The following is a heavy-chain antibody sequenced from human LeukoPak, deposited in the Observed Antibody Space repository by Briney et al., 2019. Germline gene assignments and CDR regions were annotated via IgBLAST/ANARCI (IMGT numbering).Heavy chain of an antibody. J-gene: IGHJ4*02. CDR1: GFTFGRNA. D-gene: IGHD2-21*02. Sequence: GGSLRLSCAASGFTFGRNAMFWVRQAPGKGLEYVSAISSNGGDTYYADSVKGRFTISRDNSKNTLYLHMGSLRPEDMAVYYCASGKRSSYCGGDCYPDYWGQGTLVTVSS. V-gene: IGHV3-64*02. CDR2: ISSNGGDT. CDR3: ASGKRSSYCGGDCYPDY.